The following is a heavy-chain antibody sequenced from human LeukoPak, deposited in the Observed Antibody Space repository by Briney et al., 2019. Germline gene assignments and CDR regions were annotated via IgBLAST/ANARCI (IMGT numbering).Heavy chain of an antibody. D-gene: IGHD7-27*01. V-gene: IGHV3-23*01. J-gene: IGHJ4*02. CDR3: AKRSGDFDY. CDR1: GFTFSSYA. CDR2: ISGSGGST. Sequence: GGXXXXSCAASGFTFSSYAMSWVRQAPGKGLEWVSAISGSGGSTYYADSVKGRFTISRDNSKKTLYLQMNSLRAEDTAVYYCAKRSGDFDYWGQGTLVTVSS.